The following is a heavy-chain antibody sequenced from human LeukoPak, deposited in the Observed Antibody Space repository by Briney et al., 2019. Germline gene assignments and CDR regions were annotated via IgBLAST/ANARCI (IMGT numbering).Heavy chain of an antibody. CDR3: ARRIAARPRRDAFDI. Sequence: SETLSLTCTVSGGSISSYYWSWIRQPPGKGLEWIGSIYYSGSTYYNPSPKSRVTISVDTSKNQFSLKLSSVTAADTAVYYCARRIAARPRRDAFDIWGQGTMVTVSS. V-gene: IGHV4-59*05. CDR1: GGSISSYY. CDR2: IYYSGST. D-gene: IGHD6-6*01. J-gene: IGHJ3*02.